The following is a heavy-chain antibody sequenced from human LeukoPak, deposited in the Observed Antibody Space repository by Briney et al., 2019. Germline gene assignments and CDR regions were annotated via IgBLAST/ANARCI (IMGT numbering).Heavy chain of an antibody. V-gene: IGHV4-39*01. Sequence: SETLSLTCTVSGGSVSSSNYFWGWVRQPPGKGLEWIASVYYIGSTYCNPSLKSRVSISMDTSKNQLSLRLNSVTAADTAVYFCARHPAYRSGWYWYFDLWGRGTLVTVSS. CDR2: VYYIGST. J-gene: IGHJ2*01. CDR1: GGSVSSSNYF. D-gene: IGHD6-19*01. CDR3: ARHPAYRSGWYWYFDL.